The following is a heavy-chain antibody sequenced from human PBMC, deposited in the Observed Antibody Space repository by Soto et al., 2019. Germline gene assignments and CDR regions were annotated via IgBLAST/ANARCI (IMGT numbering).Heavy chain of an antibody. CDR3: ARWRSSGGYGY. J-gene: IGHJ4*02. CDR2: INHSGST. V-gene: IGHV4-34*01. Sequence: QVQLQQWGAGLLKPSETLSLTCAVYGGSFSGYYWSWIRQPPGKGLEWIGEINHSGSTNYNPSLKSXXTXSXXTPKTQCSLKLRSVTAADKAVHYCARWRSSGGYGYWGQGTLVTVSS. CDR1: GGSFSGYY. D-gene: IGHD6-19*01.